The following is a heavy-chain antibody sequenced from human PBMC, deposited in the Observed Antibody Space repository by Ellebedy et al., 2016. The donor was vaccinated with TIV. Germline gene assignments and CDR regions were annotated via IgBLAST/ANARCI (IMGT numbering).Heavy chain of an antibody. CDR1: GFTFADFD. V-gene: IGHV3-9*01. D-gene: IGHD4-11*01. J-gene: IGHJ5*01. CDR2: ISWNSGTM. Sequence: SLKISCAASGFTFADFDMHWVRQAPGMGLEWVSGISWNSGTMHYTDSVKGRFTISRDNTKNSLFLQMSSLRAEDTGTVCCAAGGGFLAVAWGHGTLVTVSS. CDR3: AAGGGFLAVA.